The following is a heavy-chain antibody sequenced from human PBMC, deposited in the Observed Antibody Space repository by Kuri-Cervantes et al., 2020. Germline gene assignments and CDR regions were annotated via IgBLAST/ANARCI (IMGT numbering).Heavy chain of an antibody. J-gene: IGHJ4*02. V-gene: IGHV3-11*01. CDR3: AKGTETTTTRLDY. D-gene: IGHD3/OR15-3a*01. Sequence: GESLKISCAASGFTFSDYYMSWIRQASGKGLEWVSYISSSGSTIYYADSVKGRFTISRDNAKNSLYLQMTSLKAEDTALYYCAKGTETTTTRLDYWGQGTQVTVSS. CDR1: GFTFSDYY. CDR2: ISSSGSTI.